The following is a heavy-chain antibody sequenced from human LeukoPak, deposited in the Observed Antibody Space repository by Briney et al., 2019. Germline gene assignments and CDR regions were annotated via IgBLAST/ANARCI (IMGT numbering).Heavy chain of an antibody. J-gene: IGHJ6*03. D-gene: IGHD1-26*01. Sequence: SETLSLTCTVSGGSISSSSYYWGWIRQPPGKGLEWIGSIYYSGSTYYNPSLKSRVTISVDTSKNQFSLKLSSVTAADTAVYYCARANSLRGSYYYYYYMDVWGKGTTVTVSS. CDR2: IYYSGST. CDR3: ARANSLRGSYYYYYYMDV. CDR1: GGSISSSSYY. V-gene: IGHV4-39*07.